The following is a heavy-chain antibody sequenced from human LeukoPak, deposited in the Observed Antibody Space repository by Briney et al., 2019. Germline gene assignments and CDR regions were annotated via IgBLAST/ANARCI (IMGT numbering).Heavy chain of an antibody. CDR2: INHSGST. Sequence: SETLSLTCAVYGGSFSGYYWSWIRQPPGKGLEWIGEINHSGSTNYNPSLKSRVTISVDTSKNQFSLKLSSVTAADTAVYYCARGLRGSHGGGFDYWGQGTLVTVPS. V-gene: IGHV4-34*01. CDR1: GGSFSGYY. CDR3: ARGLRGSHGGGFDY. J-gene: IGHJ4*02. D-gene: IGHD3-10*01.